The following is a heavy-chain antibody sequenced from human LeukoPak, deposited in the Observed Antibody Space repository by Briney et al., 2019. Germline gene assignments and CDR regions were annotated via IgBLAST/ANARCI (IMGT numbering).Heavy chain of an antibody. Sequence: GSSVKVSCKASGGTFSSYAISWVRQAPGQGLEWMGGIIPIFGTANYAQKFQGRVTITADESTSTAYMELSSLRSEDTALYYCARVKAAALPYFDYWGQGTLVTVSS. CDR2: IIPIFGTA. V-gene: IGHV1-69*01. CDR3: ARVKAAALPYFDY. D-gene: IGHD6-25*01. J-gene: IGHJ4*02. CDR1: GGTFSSYA.